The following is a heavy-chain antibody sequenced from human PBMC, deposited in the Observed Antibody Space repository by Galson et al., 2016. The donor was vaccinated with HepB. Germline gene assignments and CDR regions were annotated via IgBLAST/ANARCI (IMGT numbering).Heavy chain of an antibody. CDR2: IWYDGNNK. Sequence: SLRLSCAASGFTFSNFGMHWVRQAPGKGLEWVAVIWYDGNNKFYAESVKGRFRISRDNSKNTVYVQMNSLRDEDTAVYYCAKGSQTIMVGAGSMDVWGKGTTVTVSS. CDR1: GFTFSNFG. D-gene: IGHD1-26*01. V-gene: IGHV3-33*03. CDR3: AKGSQTIMVGAGSMDV. J-gene: IGHJ6*03.